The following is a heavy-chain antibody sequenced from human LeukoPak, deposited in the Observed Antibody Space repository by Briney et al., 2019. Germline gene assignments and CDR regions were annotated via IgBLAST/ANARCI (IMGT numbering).Heavy chain of an antibody. J-gene: IGHJ4*02. CDR1: GGSFSGYY. V-gene: IGHV4-34*01. D-gene: IGHD2-15*01. CDR2: INHSGST. CDR3: ARGRNGIVVVVAATRTLDY. Sequence: SETLSLTWAVYGGSFSGYYWSWIRQPPAKGLEWIGEINHSGSTNYNPSLKSRVTISVDTSRNQFSLKLSSVTAADTAVYYCARGRNGIVVVVAATRTLDYWGQGTLVTVSS.